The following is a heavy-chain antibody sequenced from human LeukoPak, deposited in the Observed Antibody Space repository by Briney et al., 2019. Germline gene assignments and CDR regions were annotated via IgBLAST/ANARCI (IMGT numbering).Heavy chain of an antibody. D-gene: IGHD3-10*01. Sequence: PGGSLRLSCAASEFTFSSYGMHWVRQAPGKGLEWVAVISYDGSNKYYADSVKGRFTISRDNSKNTLYLQMNSLRAEDTAVYYCAKDPRLGWFGESYYYYYGMDVWGQGTTVTVSS. V-gene: IGHV3-30*18. CDR3: AKDPRLGWFGESYYYYYGMDV. CDR2: ISYDGSNK. CDR1: EFTFSSYG. J-gene: IGHJ6*02.